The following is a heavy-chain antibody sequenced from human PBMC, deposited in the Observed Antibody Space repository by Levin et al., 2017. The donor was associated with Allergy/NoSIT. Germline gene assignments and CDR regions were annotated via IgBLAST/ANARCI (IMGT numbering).Heavy chain of an antibody. Sequence: GGSLRLSCAASGFTFSSYSMNWVRQAPGKGLEWVSSISSSSSYINYADSVKGRFTISRDNAKNSLYLQMKSLSAEDTAVYYCARRVSAGITSATFDIWGQGTMVTVSS. CDR3: ARRVSAGITSATFDI. V-gene: IGHV3-21*01. CDR2: ISSSSSYI. J-gene: IGHJ3*02. CDR1: GFTFSSYS. D-gene: IGHD1/OR15-1a*01.